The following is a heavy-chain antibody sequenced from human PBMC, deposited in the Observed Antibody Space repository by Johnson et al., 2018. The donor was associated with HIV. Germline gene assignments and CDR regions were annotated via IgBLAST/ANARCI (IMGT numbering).Heavy chain of an antibody. Sequence: QVQLVESGGGLVQPGGSLRLSCAASGFTFSSYGMHWVRQAPGKRLEWVSVIYSGGSTYYADSVKGRFTISRDNSKNTLYLQMNSLRAEDTAVYYCAREGYDSSGYSDAFDIWGQWTMVTVSS. D-gene: IGHD3-22*01. CDR1: GFTFSSYG. V-gene: IGHV3-NL1*01. CDR3: AREGYDSSGYSDAFDI. J-gene: IGHJ3*02. CDR2: IYSGGST.